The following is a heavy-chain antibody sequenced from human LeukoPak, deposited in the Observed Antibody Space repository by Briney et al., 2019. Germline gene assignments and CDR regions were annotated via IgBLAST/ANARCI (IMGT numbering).Heavy chain of an antibody. Sequence: PGGSLRLRCAASGFTFSDYYMSWIRQAPGKRLEWVSYISSSGSTIYYADSVKGRFTISRDNAKNSLYLQMNSLRAEDTAVYYCARARSRQRHYFDYWGQGTLVTVSS. CDR1: GFTFSDYY. CDR2: ISSSGSTI. J-gene: IGHJ4*02. V-gene: IGHV3-11*01. D-gene: IGHD5-24*01. CDR3: ARARSRQRHYFDY.